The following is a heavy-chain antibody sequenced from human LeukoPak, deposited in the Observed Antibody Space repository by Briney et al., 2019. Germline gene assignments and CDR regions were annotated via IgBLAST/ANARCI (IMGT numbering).Heavy chain of an antibody. D-gene: IGHD1-1*01. V-gene: IGHV3-48*03. Sequence: GGSLRLSCAASGFTFSSYEMKWVRQAPGKGLEWVSYISSSGSTIYYADSVKGRFTISRDNAKNSLYLQMNSLRAEDTAVYYCARDRVRYYYYYGMDVWGQGTTVTVSS. CDR2: ISSSGSTI. CDR3: ARDRVRYYYYYGMDV. J-gene: IGHJ6*02. CDR1: GFTFSSYE.